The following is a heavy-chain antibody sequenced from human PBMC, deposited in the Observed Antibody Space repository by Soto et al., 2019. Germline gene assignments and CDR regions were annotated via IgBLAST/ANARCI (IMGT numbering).Heavy chain of an antibody. D-gene: IGHD3-16*01. V-gene: IGHV4-31*03. CDR1: GGPFPNGGYY. J-gene: IGHJ4*02. CDR3: ARGDSQVSSVFDY. Sequence: SETLSLTCTVSGGPFPNGGYYWSWIRQEPGKGLEWIGYTHYSGDTSCNPFLRSRVTISTDTSKTQFSLRLRSVTSADTAVYYCARGDSQVSSVFDYWGQGVLVTVSS. CDR2: THYSGDT.